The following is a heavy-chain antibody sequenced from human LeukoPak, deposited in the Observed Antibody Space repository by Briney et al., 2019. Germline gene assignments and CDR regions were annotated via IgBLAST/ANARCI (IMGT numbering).Heavy chain of an antibody. D-gene: IGHD2-15*01. CDR2: IYGVDGT. Sequence: GGSLRLSCAASGITVSSQYINWVRRAPGKGLEWVSVIYGVDGTSYADSVKGRFTISRDNSKNTVYLQMDSLRGEDTAVYYCSSDLLYWGQGILVTVS. CDR1: GITVSSQY. CDR3: SSDLLY. V-gene: IGHV3-53*01. J-gene: IGHJ4*02.